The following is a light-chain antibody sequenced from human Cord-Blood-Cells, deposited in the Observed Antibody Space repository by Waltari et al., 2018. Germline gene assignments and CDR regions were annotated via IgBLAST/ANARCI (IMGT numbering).Light chain of an antibody. CDR3: CSYAGSYTF. CDR2: DVS. Sequence: QSALTQPRSVSGSPGQPVTISCTGTSSAVGGSNYVSWYQQHPGKPPKLMIYDVSKRPSGVPDRFSGSKSGNTASLTISGLQAEDEADYYCCSYAGSYTFFGTGTKVTVL. V-gene: IGLV2-11*01. CDR1: SSAVGGSNY. J-gene: IGLJ1*01.